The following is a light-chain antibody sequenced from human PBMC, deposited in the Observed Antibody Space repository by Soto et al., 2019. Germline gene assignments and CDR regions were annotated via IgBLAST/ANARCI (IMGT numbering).Light chain of an antibody. V-gene: IGLV1-40*01. CDR3: SAWDDSLNRVV. CDR1: STNIGAGYG. Sequence: QSVLTQPPSVSGAPGQRVSISCTGSSTNIGAGYGVHWYQQRPGTAPKLLIVGNTIRPSGVPDRFSASTSGTSASLAFSGLQSEDEADYYCSAWDDSLNRVVFGGGTKLTVL. CDR2: GNT. J-gene: IGLJ2*01.